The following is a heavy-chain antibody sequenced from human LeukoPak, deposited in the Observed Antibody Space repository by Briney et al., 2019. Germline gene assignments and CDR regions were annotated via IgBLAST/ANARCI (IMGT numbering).Heavy chain of an antibody. Sequence: SGGSLRLSCSASGFTFSSYGMNWVRQAPGKGLEWVAVISYDGSNKYYADSVKGRFTISRDSSKNTLYLQMNSLRAEDMAVYYCARDAYSSSSLAFDIWGQGTMVTVSS. D-gene: IGHD6-6*01. CDR3: ARDAYSSSSLAFDI. CDR1: GFTFSSYG. CDR2: ISYDGSNK. V-gene: IGHV3-30*03. J-gene: IGHJ3*02.